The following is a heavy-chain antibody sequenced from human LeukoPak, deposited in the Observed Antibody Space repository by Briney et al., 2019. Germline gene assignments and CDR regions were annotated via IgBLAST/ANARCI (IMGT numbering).Heavy chain of an antibody. CDR2: IGTAGDT. Sequence: GGSLRLSCAASGFTFSSYDFHWVRQPTGKGLEWVSAIGTAGDTYYPGSVKGRFTMSRENAENSLYLQMNSLRAGDTAVYYCARLRETVFDIWGQGTMVTVSS. V-gene: IGHV3-13*04. J-gene: IGHJ3*02. CDR1: GFTFSSYD. D-gene: IGHD1-26*01. CDR3: ARLRETVFDI.